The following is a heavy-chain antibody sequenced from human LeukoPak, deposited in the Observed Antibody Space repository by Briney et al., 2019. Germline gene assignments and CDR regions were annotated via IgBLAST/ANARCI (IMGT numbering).Heavy chain of an antibody. J-gene: IGHJ4*02. CDR3: ARDTRLRFLEWFKDYFDY. Sequence: ASVKVSCKASGYTFTSYGINWVRQAPGQGLEWIGWISAYNGNTNYAQKPQGRVTTTTDTSTSTAYMELRSLRSDDTAVYYCARDTRLRFLEWFKDYFDYWGQGTLVTVSS. CDR1: GYTFTSYG. D-gene: IGHD3-3*01. V-gene: IGHV1-18*01. CDR2: ISAYNGNT.